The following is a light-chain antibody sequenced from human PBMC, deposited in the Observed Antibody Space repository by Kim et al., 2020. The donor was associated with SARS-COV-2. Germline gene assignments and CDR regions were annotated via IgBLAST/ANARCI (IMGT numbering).Light chain of an antibody. CDR1: SSDIGTYNY. CDR2: DVT. Sequence: QSALTQPASMSGSPGQSITISCTGTSSDIGTYNYVSWYQQHPGKAPRLMIYDVTNRPSGVSNRFSGSKSGNTASLTISGLQAEDEADYYCSSYISSGTLVVFGGGTKLTVL. V-gene: IGLV2-14*03. J-gene: IGLJ2*01. CDR3: SSYISSGTLVV.